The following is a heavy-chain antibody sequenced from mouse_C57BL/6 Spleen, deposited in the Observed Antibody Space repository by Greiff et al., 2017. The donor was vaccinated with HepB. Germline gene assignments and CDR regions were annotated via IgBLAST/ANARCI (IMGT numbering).Heavy chain of an antibody. CDR3: ARRGLRPYFDY. D-gene: IGHD3-2*02. CDR1: GYTFTSYW. V-gene: IGHV1-69*01. Sequence: QVQLQQPGAELVMPGASVKLSCKASGYTFTSYWMHWVKQRPGQGLEWIGEIDPSDSYTNYNQKFKGKSTLTVDKSSSTAYMQLNSLTSEDSAVYYCARRGLRPYFDYWGQGTTLTVSS. CDR2: IDPSDSYT. J-gene: IGHJ2*01.